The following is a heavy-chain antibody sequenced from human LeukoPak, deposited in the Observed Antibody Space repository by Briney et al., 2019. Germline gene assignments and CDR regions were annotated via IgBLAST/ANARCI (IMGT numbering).Heavy chain of an antibody. Sequence: SVEVSCKASGGTFSSYAISWVRQAPGQGLEWMGRIIPIFGTANYAQKFQGRVTITTDESTSTAYMELSSLRSEDTAVYYCARGRSYGDYPDYFDYWGQGTLVTVSS. V-gene: IGHV1-69*05. J-gene: IGHJ4*02. D-gene: IGHD4-17*01. CDR2: IIPIFGTA. CDR1: GGTFSSYA. CDR3: ARGRSYGDYPDYFDY.